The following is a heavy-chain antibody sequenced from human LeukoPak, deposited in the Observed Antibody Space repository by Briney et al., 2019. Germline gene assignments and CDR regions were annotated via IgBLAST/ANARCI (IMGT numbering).Heavy chain of an antibody. CDR3: ARDGSSGYYRKYYFDY. Sequence: XXGXXIPIFGTANYAQKFQGRVTITADESTSTAYMELSSLRSEDTAVYYCARDGSSGYYRKYYFDYWGQGTLVTVSS. D-gene: IGHD3-22*01. V-gene: IGHV1-69*01. J-gene: IGHJ4*02. CDR2: XIPIFGTA.